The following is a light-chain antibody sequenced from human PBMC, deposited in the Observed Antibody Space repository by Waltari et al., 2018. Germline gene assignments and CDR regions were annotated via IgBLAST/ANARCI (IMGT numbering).Light chain of an antibody. CDR1: QSISIW. J-gene: IGKJ2*01. CDR3: QHYNNYPVA. Sequence: DIKMTQSPSTLPASVGDRVSITCRASQSISIWLAWYQQKSGRAPKLLISKSSSLEYGVPSRFSGSGSGTEFTLTITNLQPDDFATYYCQHYNNYPVAFGPGTKLEIK. CDR2: KSS. V-gene: IGKV1-5*03.